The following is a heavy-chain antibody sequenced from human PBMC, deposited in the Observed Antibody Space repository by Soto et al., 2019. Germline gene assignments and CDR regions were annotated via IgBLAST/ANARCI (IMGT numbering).Heavy chain of an antibody. CDR2: IWYDGSNK. V-gene: IGHV3-33*01. CDR1: GFTFSSYG. D-gene: IGHD1-26*01. J-gene: IGHJ4*02. Sequence: QVQLVESGGGVVQPGRSLRLSCAASGFTFSSYGMHWVRQAPGKGPEWVAVIWYDGSNKYYADSVKGRFTISRDNSKNTLYLQMNSLRAEDTAVYYCARDSGEKWELPRYFDYWGQGTLVTVSS. CDR3: ARDSGEKWELPRYFDY.